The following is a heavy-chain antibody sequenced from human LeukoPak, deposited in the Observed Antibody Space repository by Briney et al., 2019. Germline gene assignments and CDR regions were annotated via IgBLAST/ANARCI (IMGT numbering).Heavy chain of an antibody. V-gene: IGHV1-8*01. CDR3: ARHYVYDYVWGSYRPYYFDY. J-gene: IGHJ4*02. Sequence: ASVKVSCKASGYTFTSYDINWVRQATGQGLEWMGWMNPNSGNTGYAQKFQGRVTMTRNTSISTAYMELSSLRSEDTAVYYCARHYVYDYVWGSYRPYYFDYWGQGTLVTVSS. D-gene: IGHD3-16*02. CDR1: GYTFTSYD. CDR2: MNPNSGNT.